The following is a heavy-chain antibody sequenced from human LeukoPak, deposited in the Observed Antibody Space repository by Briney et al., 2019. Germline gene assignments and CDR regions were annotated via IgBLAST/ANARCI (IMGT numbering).Heavy chain of an antibody. V-gene: IGHV3-15*01. CDR1: GFTFSNAW. Sequence: PGGSLRLSCAASGFTFSNAWMTWVRQAPGKGLEWVGLIQSKTDGGTTDYAAPVKGRFTISRDDSKNTLYLHMNSLKTEDTAVYYCTTQYYSDSSGPNWVDYWGQGTLVTVSS. CDR3: TTQYYSDSSGPNWVDY. J-gene: IGHJ4*02. CDR2: IQSKTDGGTT. D-gene: IGHD3-22*01.